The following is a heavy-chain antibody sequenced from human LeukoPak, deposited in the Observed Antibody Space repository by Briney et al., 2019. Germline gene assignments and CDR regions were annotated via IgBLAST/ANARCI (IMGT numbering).Heavy chain of an antibody. V-gene: IGHV1-69*04. J-gene: IGHJ6*02. Sequence: GASVKVSCKASGGTFSSYAISWVRQAPGQGLEWMGRIIPILGIANYAQKFQGRVTITADKSTSTAYMELSSLRSEDTAVYYCARVPVSYYGMDVWGQGTTVTVSS. D-gene: IGHD1-14*01. CDR1: GGTFSSYA. CDR3: ARVPVSYYGMDV. CDR2: IIPILGIA.